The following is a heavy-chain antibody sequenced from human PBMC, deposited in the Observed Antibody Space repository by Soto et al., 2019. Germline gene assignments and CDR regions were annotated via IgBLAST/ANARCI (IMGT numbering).Heavy chain of an antibody. CDR3: ARDYLPAALDY. CDR2: INYRWPA. J-gene: IGHJ4*02. D-gene: IGHD2-15*01. Sequence: PSETLSLTCSVSGGSINNSTSFWGWLRQSPGKGLEWIATINYRWPAEYNPSLKSRVTISRDNAKNSLYLQMYSLRAEDTAVYYCARDYLPAALDYWGQGTLVTVSS. CDR1: GGSINNSTSF. V-gene: IGHV4-39*02.